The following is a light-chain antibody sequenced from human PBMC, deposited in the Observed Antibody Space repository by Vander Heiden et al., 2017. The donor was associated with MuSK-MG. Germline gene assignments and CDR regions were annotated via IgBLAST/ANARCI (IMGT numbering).Light chain of an antibody. CDR3: QSYDSSLSGSGV. CDR1: SSNIGAGYD. J-gene: IGLJ3*02. Sequence: QSVLTQPPSVSGAPGQRVTISCTGSSSNIGAGYDVHWYQQVPGTAPKLLIYGNSNRPSGVPDRFSGSKSGTSASLAITGLQAEDEADDYCQSYDSSLSGSGVFGGGTKLTVL. CDR2: GNS. V-gene: IGLV1-40*01.